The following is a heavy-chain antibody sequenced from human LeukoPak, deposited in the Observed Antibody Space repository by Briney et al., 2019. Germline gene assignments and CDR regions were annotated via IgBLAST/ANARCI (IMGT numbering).Heavy chain of an antibody. D-gene: IGHD3-3*01. CDR3: ARDMDFWSGYYMDY. CDR2: MNPNSGNT. J-gene: IGHJ4*02. V-gene: IGHV1-8*01. CDR1: GYTFTSYD. Sequence: ASVKVSCKASGYTFTSYDINWVRQATGQGLEWMGWMNPNSGNTGYAQKLQGRVTMTTDTSTSTAYMELRSLRSDDTAVYYCARDMDFWSGYYMDYWGQGTLVTVSS.